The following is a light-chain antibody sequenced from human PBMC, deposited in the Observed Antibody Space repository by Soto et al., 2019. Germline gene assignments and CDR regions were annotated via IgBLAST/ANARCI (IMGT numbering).Light chain of an antibody. Sequence: DIVMTQSPLSLPVTPGEPASISCRSSQSLLQSNGYNYLDWYLQKPGQSPQLLIYLGSNRASGVPDRFSGSGSGTDFTLNISRLEAEDVGVYYCMQALQTPYTFGQGTKLEIK. CDR3: MQALQTPYT. J-gene: IGKJ2*01. CDR2: LGS. V-gene: IGKV2-28*01. CDR1: QSLLQSNGYNY.